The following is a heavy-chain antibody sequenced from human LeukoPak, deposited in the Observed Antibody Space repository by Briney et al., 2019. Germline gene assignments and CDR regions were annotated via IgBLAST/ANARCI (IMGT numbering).Heavy chain of an antibody. Sequence: SQTLTLTCAISGDSVSSNSAAWNWIRQSPSRGLEWLVRTYYRSKWYNDYAVSVKSRITINPDTSKNQFSLQLNSVTPEDTAVYYCARGYHDSSGYYGSIDYWGQGTLVTVSS. J-gene: IGHJ4*02. D-gene: IGHD3-22*01. CDR2: TYYRSKWYN. CDR1: GDSVSSNSAA. V-gene: IGHV6-1*01. CDR3: ARGYHDSSGYYGSIDY.